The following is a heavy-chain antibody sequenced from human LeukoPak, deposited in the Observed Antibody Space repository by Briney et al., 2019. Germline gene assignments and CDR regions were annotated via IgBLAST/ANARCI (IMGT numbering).Heavy chain of an antibody. Sequence: SXXXSLTCAXSGYXISSGYYWGWIRQPPGKGVEWIGIIYHTALTSYTPSLKSRLTISVDTSKNQFSLKLSSVTAADTAVYYCASDLWFGDHQLPWGQGTLVTVSS. CDR2: IYHTALT. V-gene: IGHV4-38-2*01. CDR3: ASDLWFGDHQLP. D-gene: IGHD3-10*01. CDR1: GYXISSGYY. J-gene: IGHJ5*02.